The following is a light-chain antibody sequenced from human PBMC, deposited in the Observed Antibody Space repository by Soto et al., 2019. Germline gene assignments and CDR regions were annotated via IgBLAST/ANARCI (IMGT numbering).Light chain of an antibody. V-gene: IGLV2-14*01. J-gene: IGLJ3*02. CDR3: RSYTSSSTRV. CDR2: EVS. Sequence: QSALTQPASVSGSPGQSITISCTGTSSDVGGYNYVSWYQQHPGKAPKLMIYEVSNRPSGVSNRFSGSKSGNTASLTIYGLQAEDEAAYYCRSYTSSSTRVFGGGTKLTVL. CDR1: SSDVGGYNY.